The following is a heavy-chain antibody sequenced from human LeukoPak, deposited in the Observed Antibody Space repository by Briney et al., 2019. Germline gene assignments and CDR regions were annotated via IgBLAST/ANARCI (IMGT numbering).Heavy chain of an antibody. Sequence: SETLSLTCAVSGGSISSGGYSWSWIRQPPGKGLEWIGYIYHSGSTYYNPSLKSRVTISVDTSKNQFSLKLSSVTAADTAVYYCARAPSITMVRGVIPFDYWGQGTLVTVSS. CDR1: GGSISSGGYS. D-gene: IGHD3-10*01. CDR3: ARAPSITMVRGVIPFDY. J-gene: IGHJ4*02. V-gene: IGHV4-30-2*01. CDR2: IYHSGST.